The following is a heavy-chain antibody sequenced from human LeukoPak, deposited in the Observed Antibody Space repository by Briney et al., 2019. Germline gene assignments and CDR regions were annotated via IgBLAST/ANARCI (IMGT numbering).Heavy chain of an antibody. CDR1: GGSISSGSYY. D-gene: IGHD2-2*01. V-gene: IGHV4-61*02. CDR3: AREVDAAAAYNWFDP. Sequence: SETLSLTCTVSGGSISSGSYYWSWIRQPAGKGLEWIGRIYTSGSTNYNPSLKSRVTISVDTSKNQFSLRLSSVTAADTAVYYCAREVDAAAAYNWFDPWGQGTLVTVSS. J-gene: IGHJ5*02. CDR2: IYTSGST.